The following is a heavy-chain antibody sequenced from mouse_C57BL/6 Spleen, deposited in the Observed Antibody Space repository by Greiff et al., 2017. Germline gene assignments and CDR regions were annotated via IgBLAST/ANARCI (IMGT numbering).Heavy chain of an antibody. CDR3: ARFIYYGNLGYFDV. CDR1: GYTFTSYW. CDR2: IFPGSGST. J-gene: IGHJ1*03. V-gene: IGHV1-55*01. Sequence: VQLQQPGAELVKPGASVKMSCKASGYTFTSYWITWVKQRPGQGLEWIGEIFPGSGSTNYNEKFKSKATLTVDTSSSTAYMQLSSLTSEDSAVYYCARFIYYGNLGYFDVWGTGTTVTVSS. D-gene: IGHD2-1*01.